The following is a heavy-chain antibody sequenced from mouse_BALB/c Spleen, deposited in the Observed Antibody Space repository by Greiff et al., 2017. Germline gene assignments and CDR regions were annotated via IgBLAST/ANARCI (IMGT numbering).Heavy chain of an antibody. CDR2: ISNGGGST. D-gene: IGHD6-1*01. CDR3: ARHTTAMDY. Sequence: EVQLVESGGGLVQPGGSLKLSCAASGFTFSSYTMSWVRQTPEKRLEWVAYISNGGGSTYYPDTVKGRFTISRDNAKNTLYLQMSSLKSEDTAMYYCARHTTAMDYWGQGTSVTVSS. J-gene: IGHJ4*01. CDR1: GFTFSSYT. V-gene: IGHV5-12-2*01.